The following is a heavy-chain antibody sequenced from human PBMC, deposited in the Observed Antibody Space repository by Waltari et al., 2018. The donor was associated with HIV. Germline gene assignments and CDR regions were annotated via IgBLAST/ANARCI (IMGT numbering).Heavy chain of an antibody. Sequence: EVQLLESGGALVQPGGSLRLSCAASGFTFSNMALSWVRQGPGKGLEWVSSISHSGVNTYYADSVKGRVTISRDNAMNTMFLQINSLRAEDTAVYYCAKDREGEVVLYSVDYWGQGTLVTVSS. J-gene: IGHJ4*02. V-gene: IGHV3-23*01. D-gene: IGHD2-15*01. CDR2: ISHSGVNT. CDR1: GFTFSNMA. CDR3: AKDREGEVVLYSVDY.